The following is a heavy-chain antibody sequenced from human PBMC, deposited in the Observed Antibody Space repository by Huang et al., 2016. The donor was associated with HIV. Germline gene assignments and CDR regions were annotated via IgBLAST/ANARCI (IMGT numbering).Heavy chain of an antibody. CDR1: GGSISSSNYY. V-gene: IGHV4-39*02. CDR2: IYYSGST. J-gene: IGHJ4*02. Sequence: QLQLQESGPGLVKPSETLSLTCTVSGGSISSSNYYWGWIRQPPGKGLEWIGNIYYSGSTYYNPSRRSRVTISVDTSKDQFSLKLSSVTAADTAVYYCARDQLYDDLNNWGQGTLVTVSS. D-gene: IGHD3-3*01. CDR3: ARDQLYDDLNN.